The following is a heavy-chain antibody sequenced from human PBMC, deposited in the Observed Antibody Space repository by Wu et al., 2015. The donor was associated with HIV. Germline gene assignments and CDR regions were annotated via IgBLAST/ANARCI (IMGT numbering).Heavy chain of an antibody. J-gene: IGHJ6*02. CDR3: ARDYSDYDSYYFYGMDV. CDR1: GYTFTGYY. V-gene: IGHV1-2*02. CDR2: INPNSGAT. Sequence: QVQLVQSGAEVKKPGASVKVSCKASGYTFTGYYIHWVRLAPGLGLEWMGWINPNSGATNYAQKFQGRVAMTRDTSITTAYMELSRLRPDDTAVYYCARDYSDYDSYYFYGMDVWGQGTTVTVSS. D-gene: IGHD4-11*01.